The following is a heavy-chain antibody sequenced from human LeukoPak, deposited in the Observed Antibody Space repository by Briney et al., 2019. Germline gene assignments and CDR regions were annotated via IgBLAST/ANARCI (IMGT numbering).Heavy chain of an antibody. D-gene: IGHD2-2*01. Sequence: SETLSLTCTVSGGSISSYTYYWGWIRQPPGKGLEWIGSMYYSGSTYYNPSLKSRVTISVDTSKNQFSLKLSSVTAADTAVYYCARSDCSSTSCYAFDIWGQGTMVTVSS. CDR3: ARSDCSSTSCYAFDI. CDR1: GGSISSYTYY. J-gene: IGHJ3*02. CDR2: MYYSGST. V-gene: IGHV4-39*01.